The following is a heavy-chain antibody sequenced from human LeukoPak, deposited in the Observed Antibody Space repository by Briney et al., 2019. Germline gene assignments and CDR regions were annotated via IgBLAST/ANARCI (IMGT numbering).Heavy chain of an antibody. CDR3: ARGGPTDYDSSGYLYYFDY. Sequence: ASVKVSCKASGYTFTSYAMHWVRQAPGQRLEWMGWINAGNGNTKYSQEFQGRVTITRDTSASTAYMELSSLRSEDMAVYYCARGGPTDYDSSGYLYYFDYWGQGTLVTVSS. CDR1: GYTFTSYA. D-gene: IGHD3-22*01. J-gene: IGHJ4*02. CDR2: INAGNGNT. V-gene: IGHV1-3*03.